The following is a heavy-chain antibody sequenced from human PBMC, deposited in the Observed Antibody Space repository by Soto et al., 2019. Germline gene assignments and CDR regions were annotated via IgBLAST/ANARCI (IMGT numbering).Heavy chain of an antibody. V-gene: IGHV4-39*01. D-gene: IGHD5-18*01. Sequence: PSETLSLTCTVSGGSISSSSYYWGWILQPPGKGLEWIGSIYYSGSTYYNPSLKSRVTISVDTSKNQFSLKLSSVTAADTAVYYCASRGYSYGHYYFDYWGQGTLVTVSS. J-gene: IGHJ4*02. CDR3: ASRGYSYGHYYFDY. CDR2: IYYSGST. CDR1: GGSISSSSYY.